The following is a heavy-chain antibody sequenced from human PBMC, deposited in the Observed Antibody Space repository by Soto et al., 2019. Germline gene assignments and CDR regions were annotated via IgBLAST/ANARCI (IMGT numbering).Heavy chain of an antibody. CDR2: IKQDGSEK. Sequence: GGSLRLSCAASGFTFSSYWMSWVRQAPGKGLEWVANIKQDGSEKYYVDSVKGRFTISRDNAKNSLYLQMNSLRAEDTAVYYCARDSFRWELLRLFDYWGQGTLVTVSS. D-gene: IGHD1-26*01. J-gene: IGHJ4*02. V-gene: IGHV3-7*05. CDR3: ARDSFRWELLRLFDY. CDR1: GFTFSSYW.